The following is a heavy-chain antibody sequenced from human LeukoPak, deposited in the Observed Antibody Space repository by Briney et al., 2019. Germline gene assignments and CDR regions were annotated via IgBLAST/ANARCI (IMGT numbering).Heavy chain of an antibody. V-gene: IGHV3-7*01. D-gene: IGHD6-13*01. CDR1: GFTFTDYW. CDR2: IRQDGSEK. Sequence: GGSLRLSCAVSGFTFTDYWMNWVRQAPGKGLEWVASIRQDGSEKTYVDSVKGRFTISRDNTKNSLSLQVNSLRVEDTAVYYCARDGTAAGLYFDLWGQGTLVTVPS. J-gene: IGHJ4*01. CDR3: ARDGTAAGLYFDL.